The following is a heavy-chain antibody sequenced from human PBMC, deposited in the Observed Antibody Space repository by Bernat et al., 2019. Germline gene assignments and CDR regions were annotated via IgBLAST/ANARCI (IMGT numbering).Heavy chain of an antibody. Sequence: QVQLVESGGGLVKPGGSLRLSCAASGFTFSDYYMSWIRQAPGKGLEWVSYISSSSSYTNYADSVKGRFTISRDNAKNSLYLQMNSLRAEDTAVYFCTRLSGADIVVVAAALLTDYCGMDVWGQGTTVTVSS. J-gene: IGHJ6*02. CDR1: GFTFSDYY. V-gene: IGHV3-11*05. CDR3: TRLSGADIVVVAAALLTDYCGMDV. CDR2: ISSSSSYT. D-gene: IGHD2-2*01.